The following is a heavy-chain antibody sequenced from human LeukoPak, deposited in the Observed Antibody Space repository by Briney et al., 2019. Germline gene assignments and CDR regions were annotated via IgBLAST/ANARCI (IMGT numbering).Heavy chain of an antibody. D-gene: IGHD6-19*01. V-gene: IGHV3-23*01. CDR1: GFTFSRYA. Sequence: GGSLRLSCAASGFTFSRYAMSWVRQAPGKGLEWVSAISGSGGSTYYADSVKGRFTISRDNSKNTLYLQMNSLRAEDTAVYYCAKGGSGWYLGFDYWGQGTLVTVSS. CDR3: AKGGSGWYLGFDY. J-gene: IGHJ4*02. CDR2: ISGSGGST.